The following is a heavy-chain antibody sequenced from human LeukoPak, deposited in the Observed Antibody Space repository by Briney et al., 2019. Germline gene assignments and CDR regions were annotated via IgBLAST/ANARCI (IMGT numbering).Heavy chain of an antibody. J-gene: IGHJ4*02. CDR1: GYSISSGYY. V-gene: IGHV4-38-2*01. CDR3: ARIDSGSYSGLFDY. CDR2: IYHSGST. Sequence: PSETLSLTCAVSGYSISSGYYWGWIRQPPGKGLERIGSIYHSGSTYYNPSLKSRVTISVDTSKNQFSLKLSSVTAADTAVYYCARIDSGSYSGLFDYWGQGTLVTVSS. D-gene: IGHD1-26*01.